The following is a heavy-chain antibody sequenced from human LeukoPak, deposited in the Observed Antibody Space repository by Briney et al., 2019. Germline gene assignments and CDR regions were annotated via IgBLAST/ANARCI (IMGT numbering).Heavy chain of an antibody. CDR3: ARVGYGLDY. Sequence: GGSLRLSCAVSGFIFSSYGMNWVRQAPGKGLEWVSHISSGSTTIQYADSVKGRFTISRDNAKNSLYLQMNGLGAGDTAVYYCARVGYGLDYWGQGTLVTVSS. D-gene: IGHD5-18*01. CDR1: GFIFSSYG. CDR2: ISSGSTTI. V-gene: IGHV3-48*04. J-gene: IGHJ4*02.